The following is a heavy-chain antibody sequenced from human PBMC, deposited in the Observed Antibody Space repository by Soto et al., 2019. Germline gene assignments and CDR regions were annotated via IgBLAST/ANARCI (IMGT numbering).Heavy chain of an antibody. CDR3: ARSSSRAPSSSSRHFDY. CDR1: GDSISSYY. J-gene: IGHJ4*02. CDR2: IYYSGST. V-gene: IGHV4-59*01. Sequence: QVQLQESGPGLVKPSETLSLTCTVSGDSISSYYWSWIRQPPGKGLEWIGYIYYSGSTNYNPSLKRRVTISVDTSKTQFSLKLSSVTAADTAVYYCARSSSRAPSSSSRHFDYWGQGTLVTVSS. D-gene: IGHD6-6*01.